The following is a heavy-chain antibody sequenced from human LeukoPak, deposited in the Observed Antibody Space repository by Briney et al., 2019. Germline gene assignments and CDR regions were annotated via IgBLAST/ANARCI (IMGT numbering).Heavy chain of an antibody. Sequence: ASVKVSCKASGYTFTTYYMHWVRQAPGQGLEWMGVINPSGGSTSCAQKFQGRITMTRDTSTSTVYVELSSLRSEDTAVYYCASKDTSGLYEEAWGQGTLVTVSS. CDR3: ASKDTSGLYEEA. J-gene: IGHJ5*02. CDR1: GYTFTTYY. D-gene: IGHD6-19*01. CDR2: INPSGGST. V-gene: IGHV1-46*01.